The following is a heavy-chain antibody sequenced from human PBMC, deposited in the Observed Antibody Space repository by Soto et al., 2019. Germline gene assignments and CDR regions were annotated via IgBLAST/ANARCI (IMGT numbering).Heavy chain of an antibody. CDR3: ARVDVYGYYYGMDV. CDR2: ISSSGSSK. Sequence: QVQLVESGGGLVNPGGSLRLSCAASGFTFSDYYMSWIRQASGKGLEWVSYISSSGSSKYYADSVKGRFTISRDNAKNSLFLQMNSLRAEDTAVYYCARVDVYGYYYGMDVWGQGTAVTVSS. D-gene: IGHD4-17*01. CDR1: GFTFSDYY. V-gene: IGHV3-11*01. J-gene: IGHJ6*02.